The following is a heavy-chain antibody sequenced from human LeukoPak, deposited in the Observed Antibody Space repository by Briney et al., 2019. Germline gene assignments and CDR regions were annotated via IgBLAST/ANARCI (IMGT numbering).Heavy chain of an antibody. CDR2: MSGSGGST. J-gene: IGHJ4*02. CDR1: GFTFSSYG. Sequence: PGGSLRLSWAASGFTFSSYGFSWVRQAPGKGLEWVSAMSGSGGSTYYADSVKGRFTISRDNSKNSLYLQMNSLRAEDTAVYYCAAVIDYWGQGTLVTVSS. CDR3: AAVIDY. V-gene: IGHV3-23*01.